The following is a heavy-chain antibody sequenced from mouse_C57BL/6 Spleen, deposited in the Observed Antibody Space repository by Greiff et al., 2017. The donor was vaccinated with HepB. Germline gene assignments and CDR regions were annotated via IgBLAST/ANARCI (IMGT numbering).Heavy chain of an antibody. CDR2: ISDGGSYT. Sequence: EVHLVESGGGLVKPGGSLKLSCAASGFTFSSYAMSWVRQTPEKRLAWVATISDGGSYTYYPDNVKGRFTISRDNAKNNLYLQMSHLKSEDTAMYYCARDTYGSFDYWGQGTTLTVSS. V-gene: IGHV5-4*01. J-gene: IGHJ2*01. D-gene: IGHD2-1*01. CDR3: ARDTYGSFDY. CDR1: GFTFSSYA.